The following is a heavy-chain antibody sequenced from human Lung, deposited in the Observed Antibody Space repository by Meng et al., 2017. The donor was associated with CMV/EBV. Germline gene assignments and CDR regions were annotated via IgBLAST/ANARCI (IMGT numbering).Heavy chain of an antibody. CDR3: TTDQVQGRPVSFFDYTPMDV. Sequence: ESLKISXAASGFSFNNAWMTWVRQAPGKGLQWVGRIKINNEGAPVDYSAPVKGRFTISRVDSKNTVYLQMNSLRTEDTAVYFCTTDQVQGRPVSFFDYTPMDVWGQGTMVTVSS. CDR1: GFSFNNAW. J-gene: IGHJ6*02. D-gene: IGHD5/OR15-5a*01. V-gene: IGHV3-15*01. CDR2: IKINNEGAPV.